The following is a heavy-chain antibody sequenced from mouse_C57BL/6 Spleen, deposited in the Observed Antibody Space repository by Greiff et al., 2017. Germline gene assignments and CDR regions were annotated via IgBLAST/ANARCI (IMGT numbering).Heavy chain of an antibody. J-gene: IGHJ4*01. V-gene: IGHV1-82*01. Sequence: QFQLQQSGPELVKPGASVKISCKASGYAFSSSWMNWVKQRPGKGLEWIGRIYPGDGDTNYNGKFKGKATLTADKSSSTAYMQLSSLTSEDSAVYFCARYGSSHYYAMDYWGQGTSVTVSS. CDR2: IYPGDGDT. CDR3: ARYGSSHYYAMDY. D-gene: IGHD1-1*01. CDR1: GYAFSSSW.